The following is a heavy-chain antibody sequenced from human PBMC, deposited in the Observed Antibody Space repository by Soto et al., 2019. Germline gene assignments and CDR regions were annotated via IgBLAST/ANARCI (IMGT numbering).Heavy chain of an antibody. CDR3: ARAATFYYDGMDV. Sequence: SVKVSCKASGGTFSSYAISWVRQDPGQGLEWMGGIIPIFGTANYAQKFQGRVTITADESTSTAYMELSSLRSEDTAVYYCARAATFYYDGMDVWGQGTTVTVSS. J-gene: IGHJ6*02. V-gene: IGHV1-69*13. CDR2: IIPIFGTA. D-gene: IGHD1-26*01. CDR1: GGTFSSYA.